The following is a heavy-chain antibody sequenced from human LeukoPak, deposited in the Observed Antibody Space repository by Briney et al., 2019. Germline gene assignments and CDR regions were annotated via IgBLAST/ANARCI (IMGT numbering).Heavy chain of an antibody. CDR3: ARDPQDIVVVPAAGDY. D-gene: IGHD2-2*01. Sequence: ASVKVSCKASGYTFTGYYMHWVRQAPGQGLEWMGWINPNSGGTNYAQKFQGRVTMTRDTSISTAYMELSRLRSDDTAVYYCARDPQDIVVVPAAGDYWGQGTLVTVSS. CDR1: GYTFTGYY. CDR2: INPNSGGT. V-gene: IGHV1-2*02. J-gene: IGHJ4*02.